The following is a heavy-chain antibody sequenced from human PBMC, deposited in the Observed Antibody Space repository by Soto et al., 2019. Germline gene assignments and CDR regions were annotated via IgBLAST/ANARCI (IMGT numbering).Heavy chain of an antibody. V-gene: IGHV3-74*01. D-gene: IGHD6-13*01. CDR3: AKDLLNSGVAAAGTPQIDY. CDR1: GFTLSDYW. Sequence: GGSLRLSCAASGFTLSDYWMHWVRQVPGKGLLWVSRISVDGGSTTYADSVKGRFTISRDNAKNTLYLQMNTLRAEDTAVYYCAKDLLNSGVAAAGTPQIDYSGQGTLVTVSS. CDR2: ISVDGGST. J-gene: IGHJ4*02.